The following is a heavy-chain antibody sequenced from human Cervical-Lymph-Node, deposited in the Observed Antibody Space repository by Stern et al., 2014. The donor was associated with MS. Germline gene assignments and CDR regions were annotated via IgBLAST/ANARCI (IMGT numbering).Heavy chain of an antibody. Sequence: EMQLVESGGGLVKPGGSLRLSCAASGFTFSSYSMNWVRQAPGKGLEWVSSISSSSSYIYYADSVKGRFTISRDNAKNSLYLQMNSLRAEDTAVYYCARDQPYDYVWGSYRALDYWGQGTLVTVSS. CDR1: GFTFSSYS. V-gene: IGHV3-21*01. CDR3: ARDQPYDYVWGSYRALDY. D-gene: IGHD3-16*02. CDR2: ISSSSSYI. J-gene: IGHJ4*02.